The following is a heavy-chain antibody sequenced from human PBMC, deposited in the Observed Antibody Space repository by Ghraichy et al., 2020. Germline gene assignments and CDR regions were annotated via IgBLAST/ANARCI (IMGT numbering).Heavy chain of an antibody. Sequence: GGSLRLSCAASGFTFSSFGMHWVRQAPGKGLEWVAVIWYDGSNQYYADSVKGRFTISRDNSKNTLYLQMNSLRAEDTAVYYCARENVDASSRGGSFFDYWGQGTLVTVSS. CDR2: IWYDGSNQ. CDR3: ARENVDASSRGGSFFDY. V-gene: IGHV3-33*01. D-gene: IGHD2-15*01. J-gene: IGHJ4*02. CDR1: GFTFSSFG.